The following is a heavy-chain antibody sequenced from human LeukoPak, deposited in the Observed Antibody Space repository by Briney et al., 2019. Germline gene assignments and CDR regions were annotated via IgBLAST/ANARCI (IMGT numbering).Heavy chain of an antibody. V-gene: IGHV3-30*18. CDR2: ISYDGSNK. Sequence: GGSLRLSCAASGFTFSSYSMNWVRQAPGKGLEWVAVISYDGSNKYYADSVKGRFTISRDNSKNTLYLQMNSLRVEDTAVYYCAKDPYKDYYGRRFDYWGQGTLVTVSS. D-gene: IGHD3-10*02. CDR1: GFTFSSYS. CDR3: AKDPYKDYYGRRFDY. J-gene: IGHJ4*02.